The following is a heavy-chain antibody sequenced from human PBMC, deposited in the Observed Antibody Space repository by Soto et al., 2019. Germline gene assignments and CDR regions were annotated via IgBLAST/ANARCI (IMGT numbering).Heavy chain of an antibody. Sequence: ASVTGSCKASGYTFTSYYMHWVRQAPGQGLEWMGIINPSGGSTSYAQKFQGRVTMTRDTSTSTVYMELSSLRSEDTAVYYCARDHLIVVVPAALNWFDPWGQGTLVTVSS. CDR3: ARDHLIVVVPAALNWFDP. D-gene: IGHD2-2*01. CDR1: GYTFTSYY. CDR2: INPSGGST. V-gene: IGHV1-46*01. J-gene: IGHJ5*02.